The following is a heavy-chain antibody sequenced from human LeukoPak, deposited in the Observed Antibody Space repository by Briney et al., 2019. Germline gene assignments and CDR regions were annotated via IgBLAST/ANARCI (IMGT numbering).Heavy chain of an antibody. D-gene: IGHD3-22*01. CDR1: GFTFSSYG. V-gene: IGHV3-30*02. CDR2: IRYDGSNK. J-gene: IGHJ3*02. Sequence: GGSLRLSCAASGFTFSSYGMHWVRQAPGKGLEGVAFIRYDGSNKYYADSVKGRFTISRDNSKNTLYLQMNSLRAEDTAVYYCAKSGVSQYYDSSGYSLSDAFDIWGQGTMVTVSS. CDR3: AKSGVSQYYDSSGYSLSDAFDI.